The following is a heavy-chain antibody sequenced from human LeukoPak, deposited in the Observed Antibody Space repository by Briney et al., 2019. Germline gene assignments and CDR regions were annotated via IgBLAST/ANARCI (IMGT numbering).Heavy chain of an antibody. V-gene: IGHV3-21*01. D-gene: IGHD3-3*01. CDR2: ISSTSNYI. CDR1: GFTFSSYA. Sequence: RTGGSLRLSCAASGFTFSSYAMSWVRQAPGKGLEWVSSISSTSNYINYADSVKGRFTISRDNAKSSLYLQMNSLRVDDTAVYYCARTVFGAYNWFDPWGQGALVTVSS. J-gene: IGHJ5*02. CDR3: ARTVFGAYNWFDP.